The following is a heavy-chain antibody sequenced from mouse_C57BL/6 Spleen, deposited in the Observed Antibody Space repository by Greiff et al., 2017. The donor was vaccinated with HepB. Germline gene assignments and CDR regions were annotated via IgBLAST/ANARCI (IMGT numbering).Heavy chain of an antibody. CDR2: IDPENGDT. V-gene: IGHV14-4*01. D-gene: IGHD1-1*01. CDR1: GFNIKDDY. Sequence: EVQLQQSGAELVRPGASVKLSCTASGFNIKDDYMHWVKQRPEQGLEWIGWIDPENGDTEYASKFQGKATITADTSSNTAYLQLSSLTSEDTAVYYCTTDYYYGSSSYYFDYWGQSTTLTVSS. CDR3: TTDYYYGSSSYYFDY. J-gene: IGHJ2*01.